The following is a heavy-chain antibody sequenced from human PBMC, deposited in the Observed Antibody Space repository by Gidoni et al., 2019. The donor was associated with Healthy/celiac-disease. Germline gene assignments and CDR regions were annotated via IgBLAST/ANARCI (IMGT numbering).Heavy chain of an antibody. D-gene: IGHD3-10*01. CDR3: ARYYYGSGSPFDY. Sequence: EVQLVESGGGLVQPGGSLRLSCAASGFTFSSYWMSWVRQAPGKGLEWVANIKQDESEKYYVDSVKGRFTISRDNAKNSLYLQMNSLRAEDTAVYYCARYYYGSGSPFDYWGQGTLVTVSS. CDR1: GFTFSSYW. V-gene: IGHV3-7*04. CDR2: IKQDESEK. J-gene: IGHJ4*02.